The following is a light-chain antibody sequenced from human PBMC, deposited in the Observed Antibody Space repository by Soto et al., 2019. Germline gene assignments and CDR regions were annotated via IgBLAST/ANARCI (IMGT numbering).Light chain of an antibody. V-gene: IGKV3-11*01. Sequence: EGVLTQSPGTLYLSPGERASLSCRASQSVTTYLAWYQQKPGQAPRLLLYDASDRATGIPARLSGSGSGKDFTLTISSLETQAFAVYYCHHRSNWPQRITFGQGTRLEI. CDR2: DAS. CDR1: QSVTTY. CDR3: HHRSNWPQRIT. J-gene: IGKJ5*01.